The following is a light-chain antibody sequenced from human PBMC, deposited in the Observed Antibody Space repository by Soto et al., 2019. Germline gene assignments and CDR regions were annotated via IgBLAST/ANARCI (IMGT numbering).Light chain of an antibody. CDR3: QQYNSYSPA. V-gene: IGKV1-5*03. CDR2: KAS. Sequence: DIQMTQSPSTLSASVGDRVTIPCRASQSISSWLAWYQQKPGKAPKLLIYKASSLESGVPSRFSGSGSGTEFTLTISSLQPDDFATYYCQQYNSYSPAFGGGTKV. CDR1: QSISSW. J-gene: IGKJ4*01.